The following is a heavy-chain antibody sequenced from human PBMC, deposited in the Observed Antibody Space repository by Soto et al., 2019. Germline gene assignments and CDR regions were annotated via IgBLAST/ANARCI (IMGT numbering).Heavy chain of an antibody. V-gene: IGHV1-18*01. CDR2: ISAYNSNT. CDR1: GYTFTSYG. J-gene: IGHJ4*02. D-gene: IGHD3-16*02. Sequence: ASVKVSCKASGYTFTSYGISWVRQAPGQGLEWMGWISAYNSNTNYAQKLQGRVTMTTDTSTSTAYMEPRSLRSDDTAVYYCAREGGVIVMSYFDYWGQGTLVTVPS. CDR3: AREGGVIVMSYFDY.